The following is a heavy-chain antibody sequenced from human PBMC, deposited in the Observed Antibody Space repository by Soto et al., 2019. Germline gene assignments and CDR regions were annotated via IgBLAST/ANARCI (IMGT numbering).Heavy chain of an antibody. J-gene: IGHJ4*02. CDR3: ARHNYGSGSTYFDY. CDR2: IYYSGST. Sequence: PSETLSLTCTVSGGSISSYYWSWIRQPPGKGLEWIGYIYYSGSTHYNPSLKSRVTISVDTSKNQFSLKLNSMTAADTAVYYCARHNYGSGSTYFDYWGQGTLVTVSS. D-gene: IGHD3-10*01. V-gene: IGHV4-59*08. CDR1: GGSISSYY.